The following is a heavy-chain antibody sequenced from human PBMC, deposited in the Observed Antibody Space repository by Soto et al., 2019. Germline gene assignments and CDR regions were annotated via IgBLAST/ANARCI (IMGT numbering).Heavy chain of an antibody. Sequence: GGSLILSCETSGFTFSNAWMNWVRQVPGKGLEWVARIKSKTDGGTTDYAAPVKGRFTISRDDSKNTLFLQMNSLKTEDTAVYYCTTSILTGYFRWSIFDYWGQGNLVTVSS. CDR2: IKSKTDGGTT. CDR1: GFTFSNAW. D-gene: IGHD3-9*01. J-gene: IGHJ4*02. V-gene: IGHV3-15*07. CDR3: TTSILTGYFRWSIFDY.